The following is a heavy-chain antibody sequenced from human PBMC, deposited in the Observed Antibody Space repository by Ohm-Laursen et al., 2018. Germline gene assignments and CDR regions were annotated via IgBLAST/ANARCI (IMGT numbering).Heavy chain of an antibody. J-gene: IGHJ4*02. D-gene: IGHD1-26*01. CDR3: ARDREWELDY. CDR2: ISGYNGNT. CDR1: GYTFSNYD. V-gene: IGHV1-18*01. Sequence: SSVKVSCKASGYTFSNYDISWVRQAPGQGLEWMGWISGYNGNTYYAQNLQDRFTMTTDTSTSTAYMELRSLRSDDTAVYYCARDREWELDYWGQGTLVTVSS.